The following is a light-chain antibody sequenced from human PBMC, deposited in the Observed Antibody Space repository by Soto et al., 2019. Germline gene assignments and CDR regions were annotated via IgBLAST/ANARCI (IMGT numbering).Light chain of an antibody. CDR2: DAS. Sequence: IQMTQSPSTLSASIGDRVTITCRASQSITNRLAWYQQMPGKAPNLLIYDASSLESGVPSRFRVSGSETEVTLTISGLQPDDFATYYCQQFIDGWTFGQGTKVEIK. V-gene: IGKV1-5*01. CDR1: QSITNR. CDR3: QQFIDGWT. J-gene: IGKJ1*01.